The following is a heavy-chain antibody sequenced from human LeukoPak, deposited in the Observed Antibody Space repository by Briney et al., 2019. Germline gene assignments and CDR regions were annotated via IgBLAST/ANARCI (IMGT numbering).Heavy chain of an antibody. CDR1: GFTFSSYG. V-gene: IGHV3-33*01. CDR3: ARDQAYGSGERPFDH. D-gene: IGHD3-10*01. Sequence: PGRSLRLSCAASGFTFSSYGMYWVRQAPGKGLEWVAVIWYDGSNKYYADSVKGRFTISRDNSKNTLYLQMNSLRAEDTAVYYCARDQAYGSGERPFDHWGQGTLVTVSS. J-gene: IGHJ4*02. CDR2: IWYDGSNK.